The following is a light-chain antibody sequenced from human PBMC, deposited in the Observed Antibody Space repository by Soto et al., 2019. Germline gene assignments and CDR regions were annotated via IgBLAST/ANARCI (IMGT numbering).Light chain of an antibody. V-gene: IGKV1-5*03. J-gene: IGKJ1*01. CDR1: QTISSW. Sequence: DIQMTQSPSTPSGSVGDRVTITGRASQTISSWLAWYQQKPGKAPKLLIYKASTLKSGVPSRFSGSGSGTEFTLTISSLQPDDFATYYCQHYNSYSEAFGQGTKVDIK. CDR2: KAS. CDR3: QHYNSYSEA.